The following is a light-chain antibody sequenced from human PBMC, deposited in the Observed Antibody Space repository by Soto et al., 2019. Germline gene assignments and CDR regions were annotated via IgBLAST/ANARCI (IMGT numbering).Light chain of an antibody. CDR1: QSVNNY. Sequence: EIVLTQSPATLSLSPGERATLSCRASQSVNNYLAWYQQEPGQAPRLLIYEGSKRATGIPARFSGSGSGTDFTLTISSLEPEDFAVYYCQHRSNWPATFSQGTKVEI. CDR3: QHRSNWPAT. V-gene: IGKV3-11*01. J-gene: IGKJ2*01. CDR2: EGS.